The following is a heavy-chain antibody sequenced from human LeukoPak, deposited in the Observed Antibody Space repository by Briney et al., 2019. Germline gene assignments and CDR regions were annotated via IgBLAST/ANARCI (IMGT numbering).Heavy chain of an antibody. Sequence: SETLSLTCTVSGGSVSSGSYYWSWIRQPPGKGLEWIGYIYYSGSTNYNPSLKSRVTISVDTSKNQFSLKLSSVTAADTAVYYCARGVDTAMVTSVGYFDYWGQGTLVTVSS. CDR1: GGSVSSGSYY. CDR3: ARGVDTAMVTSVGYFDY. J-gene: IGHJ4*02. CDR2: IYYSGST. D-gene: IGHD5-18*01. V-gene: IGHV4-61*01.